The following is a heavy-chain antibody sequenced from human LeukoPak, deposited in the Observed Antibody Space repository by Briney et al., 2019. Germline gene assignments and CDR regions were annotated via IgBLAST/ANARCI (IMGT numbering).Heavy chain of an antibody. CDR2: ISGSDNST. CDR3: AKEYGYDYNYYYSMDV. V-gene: IGHV3-23*01. CDR1: GFNFRTYA. Sequence: GGSLRLSCAASGFNFRTYAMTWVRQAPGKGLEWVSSISGSDNSTYYADSVKGRFTIYRDSSKNTLYLQMNSLRAEDTAVYSCAKEYGYDYNYYYSMDVWGKGTTVTISS. J-gene: IGHJ6*03. D-gene: IGHD1-1*01.